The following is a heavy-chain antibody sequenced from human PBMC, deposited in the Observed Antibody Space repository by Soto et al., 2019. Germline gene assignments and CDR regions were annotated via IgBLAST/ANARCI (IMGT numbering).Heavy chain of an antibody. V-gene: IGHV4-39*01. CDR1: GGSISSSSYY. J-gene: IGHJ4*02. D-gene: IGHD3-16*01. Sequence: PSETLSLTCTVSGGSISSSSYYWGWIRQPPGKGLEWIGSIYYSGSTYYNPSLKSRVTISVDTSKNQFSLKLSSVTAADTAVYHCARRWGTTFDYWGQGTLVTVSS. CDR2: IYYSGST. CDR3: ARRWGTTFDY.